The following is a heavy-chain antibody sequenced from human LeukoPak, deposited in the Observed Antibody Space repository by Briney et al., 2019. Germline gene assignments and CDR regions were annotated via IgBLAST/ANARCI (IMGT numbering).Heavy chain of an antibody. CDR3: TKVRLLGALDDAFDV. Sequence: GGSLRLSCAASGFPFSSYAMHWVRQAPGKGLEWVAFIRHDGSNKYHSDSVQGRFTISRDNSRNTLYLQLNSLRPEDTAVYYCTKVRLLGALDDAFDVWGQGTMVTVSS. D-gene: IGHD7-27*01. CDR1: GFPFSSYA. V-gene: IGHV3-30*02. CDR2: IRHDGSNK. J-gene: IGHJ3*01.